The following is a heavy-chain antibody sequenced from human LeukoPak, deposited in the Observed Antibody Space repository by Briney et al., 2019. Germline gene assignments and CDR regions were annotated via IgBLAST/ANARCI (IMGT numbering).Heavy chain of an antibody. CDR3: AKVRDYGGGAFDV. V-gene: IGHV3-23*01. CDR1: GLTFSSHW. J-gene: IGHJ3*01. CDR2: ISASGGSA. Sequence: GGSLRLSCAASGLTFSSHWMHWVRQAPGKGLEWVSGISASGGSAYYADSVKGRFTISRDNSKNTLYLQMSSLRAEDTALYYCAKVRDYGGGAFDVWGQGTMVTVSS. D-gene: IGHD4-17*01.